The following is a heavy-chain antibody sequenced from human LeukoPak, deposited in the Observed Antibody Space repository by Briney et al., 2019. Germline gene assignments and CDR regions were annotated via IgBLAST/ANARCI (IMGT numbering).Heavy chain of an antibody. CDR3: AKAYGSGYYFDY. Sequence: GGSLRLSCAASGFTFSSYAMSLVRQAAGKGLEWVSAISGSGGSTYYADSVKGRFTISRDNSKNTLYLQMNSLRAEDTAVYYCAKAYGSGYYFDYWGQGTLVTVSS. CDR2: ISGSGGST. J-gene: IGHJ4*02. CDR1: GFTFSSYA. V-gene: IGHV3-23*01. D-gene: IGHD3-10*01.